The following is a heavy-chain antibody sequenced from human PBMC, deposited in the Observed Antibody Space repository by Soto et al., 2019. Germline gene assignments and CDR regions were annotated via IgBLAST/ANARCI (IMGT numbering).Heavy chain of an antibody. D-gene: IGHD3-3*01. CDR1: GFTFSDYY. CDR2: ISSSSSYT. J-gene: IGHJ6*02. CDR3: ARSYFWSGSPYGMDV. Sequence: PVGSLRLSCAASGFTFSDYYMSWIRQAPVKGLEWVSYISSSSSYTNYADSVKGRFTISRDNAKDSLYLQMNSLRAEDTAVYYCARSYFWSGSPYGMDVWGQGTTVTVSS. V-gene: IGHV3-11*06.